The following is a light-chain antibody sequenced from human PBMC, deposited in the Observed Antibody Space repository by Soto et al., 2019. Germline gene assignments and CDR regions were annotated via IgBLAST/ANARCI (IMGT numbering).Light chain of an antibody. V-gene: IGKV3-20*01. CDR1: QSVSSSY. Sequence: EIVLTQSPGTLSLSPGERATLSCRVSQSVSSSYLAWYQQKPGQAPSLLIYGASSRATGIPDRFSGSGSGTDFTLTISRLEPEDFAVYYCQQYGSSPPTYTFGQGTKLEIK. J-gene: IGKJ2*01. CDR2: GAS. CDR3: QQYGSSPPTYT.